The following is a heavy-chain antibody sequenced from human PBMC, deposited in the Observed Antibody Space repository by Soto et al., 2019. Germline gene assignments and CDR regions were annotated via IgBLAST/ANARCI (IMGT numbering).Heavy chain of an antibody. D-gene: IGHD3-22*01. Sequence: PGGSLRLSCAASGFIFGDYAMHWVRQVPGKGLEWVSGISWNSGTIAYVDSVKGRFSISRDNAKSSLYLQMNSLRAEDTALYYCAKDITIDTSGYYHYFDYWGQGALVTVSS. CDR3: AKDITIDTSGYYHYFDY. CDR1: GFIFGDYA. J-gene: IGHJ4*02. V-gene: IGHV3-9*01. CDR2: ISWNSGTI.